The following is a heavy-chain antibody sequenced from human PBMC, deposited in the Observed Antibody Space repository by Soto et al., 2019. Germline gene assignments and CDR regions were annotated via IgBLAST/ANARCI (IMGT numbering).Heavy chain of an antibody. CDR3: ARAGCSGGSCFVG. CDR1: GYTFTSYA. CDR2: INAGNGNT. J-gene: IGHJ4*02. Sequence: QVQLVQSGAEVKKPGASVKVSCKASGYTFTSYAMHWVRQAPGQRLEWMGWINAGNGNTKYSQKFQGRVTITRDTSASTAYREMSSLRAEDTAVYYCARAGCSGGSCFVGWGQGTLVTVSS. V-gene: IGHV1-3*01. D-gene: IGHD2-15*01.